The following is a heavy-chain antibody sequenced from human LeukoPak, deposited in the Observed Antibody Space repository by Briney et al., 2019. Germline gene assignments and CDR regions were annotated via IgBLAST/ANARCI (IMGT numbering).Heavy chain of an antibody. Sequence: KPSETLSLTCAVYGGSFSGYYWSWIRQPPGKGLEWIGYIYYSGSTNYNPSLKSRVTISVDTSKNQFSLKLSSVTAADTAVYYCARLRLVDIVATINIFDYWGQGTLVTVSS. CDR3: ARLRLVDIVATINIFDY. CDR2: IYYSGST. J-gene: IGHJ4*02. D-gene: IGHD5-12*01. CDR1: GGSFSGYY. V-gene: IGHV4-59*08.